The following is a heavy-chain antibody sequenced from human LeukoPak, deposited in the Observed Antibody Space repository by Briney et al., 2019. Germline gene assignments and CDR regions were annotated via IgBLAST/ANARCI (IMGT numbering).Heavy chain of an antibody. Sequence: GGSLRLSCAASGSTFSSYWINWVRQAPGKGLEWVANIEQDGSEKYYADSVKGRFTISRDNAKNSLYLQLNSLRAEDTAIYYCARGGSRLFTSHILDYWGQGTLVTVSS. D-gene: IGHD2-21*01. CDR3: ARGGSRLFTSHILDY. V-gene: IGHV3-7*01. CDR1: GSTFSSYW. J-gene: IGHJ4*02. CDR2: IEQDGSEK.